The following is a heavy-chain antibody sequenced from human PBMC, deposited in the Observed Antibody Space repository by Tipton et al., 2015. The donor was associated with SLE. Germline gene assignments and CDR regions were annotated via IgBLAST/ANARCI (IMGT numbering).Heavy chain of an antibody. D-gene: IGHD1-7*01. V-gene: IGHV4-39*07. J-gene: IGHJ5*02. Sequence: TLSLTCTVSGGSISSGGYYWSWIRQPPGKGLEWIGEINHSGSTNYNPSLKSRVTISVDTSKNQFSLKLSSVTAADTAVYYCARGLTGTMDWFDPWGQGTLVTVSS. CDR1: GGSISSGGYY. CDR3: ARGLTGTMDWFDP. CDR2: INHSGST.